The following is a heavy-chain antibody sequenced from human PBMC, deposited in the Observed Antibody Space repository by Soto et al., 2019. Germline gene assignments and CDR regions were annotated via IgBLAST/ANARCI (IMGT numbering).Heavy chain of an antibody. V-gene: IGHV3-7*04. CDR3: SRGMDV. J-gene: IGHJ6*02. CDR1: GFTFSNYW. Sequence: GSLRLSCAASGFTFSNYWMNWVRQAPGKGLEWVANIKQDGSAKFYVDSVKGRFTISRDNAENSLYLQMNSLRAEDTAVYYCSRGMDVWGQGTTVTVAS. CDR2: IKQDGSAK.